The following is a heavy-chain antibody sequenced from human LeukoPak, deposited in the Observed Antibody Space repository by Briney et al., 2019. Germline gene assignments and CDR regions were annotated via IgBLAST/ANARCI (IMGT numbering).Heavy chain of an antibody. V-gene: IGHV1-58*02. Sequence: SVKVSCKASGFTFTSSAMQWVRQARGQRLEWIGWIVVGSGNTNYAQKLQGRVTMTTDTSTSTAYMELRSLKSDDTAVYYCARDWTPNSSMVRGAGSHYYYYMDVWGKGTTVTISS. CDR3: ARDWTPNSSMVRGAGSHYYYYMDV. CDR2: IVVGSGNT. D-gene: IGHD3-10*01. CDR1: GFTFTSSA. J-gene: IGHJ6*03.